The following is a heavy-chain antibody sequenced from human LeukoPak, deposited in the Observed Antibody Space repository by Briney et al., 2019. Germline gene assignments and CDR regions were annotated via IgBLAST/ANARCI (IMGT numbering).Heavy chain of an antibody. D-gene: IGHD6-13*01. CDR1: GYSFTSYG. CDR2: ISPYNGNT. V-gene: IGHV1-18*01. J-gene: IGHJ4*02. Sequence: ASVKVSCKASGYSFTSYGISWVRQAPGQGLEWMGWISPYNGNTNYAQKFQGRVTITTDESTSTAYMELSSLRSEDTAVYYCARSTPGIAAAGRFYFDYWGQGTLVTVSS. CDR3: ARSTPGIAAAGRFYFDY.